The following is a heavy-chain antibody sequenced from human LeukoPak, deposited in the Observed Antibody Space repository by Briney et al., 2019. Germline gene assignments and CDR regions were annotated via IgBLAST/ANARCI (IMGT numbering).Heavy chain of an antibody. J-gene: IGHJ3*02. V-gene: IGHV4-59*01. CDR3: ARVSYYYDPDGFDI. CDR2: IYYSGNT. D-gene: IGHD3-22*01. CDR1: GGSISGYY. Sequence: SETLSLTCTVSGGSISGYYWSWIRQPPGKGLEWIGYIYYSGNTNYNPSLNSRVTISVDTSKNHFSLKLSSVTAADTALYYCARVSYYYDPDGFDIWGQGTMVTVSS.